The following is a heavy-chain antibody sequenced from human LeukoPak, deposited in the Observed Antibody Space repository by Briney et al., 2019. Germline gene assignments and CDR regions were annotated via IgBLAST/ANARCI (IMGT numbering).Heavy chain of an antibody. V-gene: IGHV3-23*01. CDR1: GFTFSNYA. CDR3: AKLNSYGDY. J-gene: IGHJ4*02. Sequence: GGSLRLSCAASGFTFSNYAMSWVRQAPGKGLEWVSTISGNGGSTYYADSVKGRFTISRDNSKNMVYLQMDSLRAEDTAAYYCAKLNSYGDYWGQGTLVTISS. D-gene: IGHD5-18*01. CDR2: ISGNGGST.